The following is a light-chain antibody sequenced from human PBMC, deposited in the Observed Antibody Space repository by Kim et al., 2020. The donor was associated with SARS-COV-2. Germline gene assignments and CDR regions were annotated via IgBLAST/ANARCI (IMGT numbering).Light chain of an antibody. V-gene: IGLV3-9*01. CDR2: RDN. CDR1: NIGSKN. Sequence: SYELTQPLSVSVALGQTARIICGGNNIGSKNVHWYQQKPGQAPVVVIYRDNNRPSGIPERFSGSNSGNMATLTISRAQAGDEADYYCQIWDSSTYVVFGG. CDR3: QIWDSSTYVV. J-gene: IGLJ2*01.